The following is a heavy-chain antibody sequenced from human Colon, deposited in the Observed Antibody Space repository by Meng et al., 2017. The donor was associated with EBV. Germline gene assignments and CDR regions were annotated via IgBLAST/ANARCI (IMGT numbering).Heavy chain of an antibody. J-gene: IGHJ4*02. V-gene: IGHV3-33*01. Sequence: QVQLVESGXGVVQPXRSLRLXXXASGFIFSTCAMHWVRQAPGKGLEWVAVVWFDGSNKYYADSVKGRFTISRDNSNNTLYLQMNSLGAEDTAVYYCARGADYRHYYGDKWGQGTLGTVSS. D-gene: IGHD4-11*01. CDR2: VWFDGSNK. CDR3: ARGADYRHYYGDK. CDR1: GFIFSTCA.